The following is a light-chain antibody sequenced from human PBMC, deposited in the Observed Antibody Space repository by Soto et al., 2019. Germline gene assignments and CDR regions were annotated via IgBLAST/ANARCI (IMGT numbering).Light chain of an antibody. CDR1: QDISNH. V-gene: IGKV1-33*01. Sequence: DIQMTQSPSSLSASVGDRVTITCQASQDISNHLNWYQQKPGKAPKLLIYDASNLETGVPPRFSGSGSGTDFTVTISSLQPEDIATYYCQHYYNFPITFGQGTRLEMK. CDR3: QHYYNFPIT. J-gene: IGKJ5*01. CDR2: DAS.